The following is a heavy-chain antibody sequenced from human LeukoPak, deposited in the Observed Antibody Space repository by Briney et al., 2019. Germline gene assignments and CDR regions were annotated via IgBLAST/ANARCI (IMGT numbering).Heavy chain of an antibody. CDR1: GGSISSSTYY. V-gene: IGHV4-39*07. CDR2: IYYSGST. J-gene: IGHJ6*03. D-gene: IGHD3-16*01. CDR3: ARETSQKGAHYMDV. Sequence: SETLSLICTVSGGSISSSTYYWGWIRQPPGKGLEWIGNIYYSGSTYYNPSLKSRVTISVDTSKNQFSLKLSSVTAADTAVYYCARETSQKGAHYMDVWGKGTTVTISS.